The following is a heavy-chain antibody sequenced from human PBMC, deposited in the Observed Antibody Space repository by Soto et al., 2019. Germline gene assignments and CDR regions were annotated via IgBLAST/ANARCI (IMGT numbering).Heavy chain of an antibody. CDR1: GGTFSSYA. D-gene: IGHD1-20*01. CDR2: TTAYNGNS. Sequence: GASVKVSCKASGGTFSSYAISWVRQAPGQGLEWMGWTTAYNGNSNYAQKFQNRVTMTTDSSTSTAYMELRSLRSDDTAVYYCAAGPRTYNWNVDYWGQGTLVTVSS. CDR3: AAGPRTYNWNVDY. V-gene: IGHV1-18*01. J-gene: IGHJ4*02.